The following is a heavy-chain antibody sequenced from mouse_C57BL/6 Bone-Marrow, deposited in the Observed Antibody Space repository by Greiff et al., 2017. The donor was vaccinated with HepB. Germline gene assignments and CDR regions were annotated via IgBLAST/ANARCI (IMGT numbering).Heavy chain of an antibody. D-gene: IGHD2-2*01. V-gene: IGHV1-55*01. J-gene: IGHJ3*01. CDR2: IYPGSGST. CDR1: GYTFTSYW. Sequence: QVQLQQPGAELVKPGASVKMSCKASGYTFTSYWITWVKQRPGQGLKWIGDIYPGSGSTNYNEKFKSKATLTVDTSSSTAYMQLSSLTSEDSAVYYCARSWMGGYQAWFAYWGQGTLVTVSA. CDR3: ARSWMGGYQAWFAY.